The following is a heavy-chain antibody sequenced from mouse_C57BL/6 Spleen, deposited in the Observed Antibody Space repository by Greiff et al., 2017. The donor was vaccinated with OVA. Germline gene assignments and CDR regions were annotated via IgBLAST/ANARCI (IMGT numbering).Heavy chain of an antibody. CDR1: GFTFSNYW. J-gene: IGHJ3*01. V-gene: IGHV6-3*01. D-gene: IGHD1-1*01. Sequence: EVMLVESGGGLVQPGGSMKLSCVASGFTFSNYWMNWVRQSPEKGLEWVAQIRLKSDNYATHYAESVKGRFTISRDDSKSSVYRQMNNLRAEDTGIYYCTQYGKGPGWFAYWGQGTLVTVSA. CDR3: TQYGKGPGWFAY. CDR2: IRLKSDNYAT.